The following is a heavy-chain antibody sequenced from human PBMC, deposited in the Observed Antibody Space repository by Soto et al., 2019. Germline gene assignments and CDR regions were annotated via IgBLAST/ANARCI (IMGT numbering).Heavy chain of an antibody. D-gene: IGHD6-13*01. CDR3: AKSTRGDSASWYALGLDS. V-gene: IGHV1-69*13. CDR1: GDSFTSFA. J-gene: IGHJ5*01. CDR2: IIPMYGVP. Sequence: ASVKVSCKASGDSFTSFAISWVRQAPGQGLAWVGGIIPMYGVPNYGRRFQGRVTISADESTNTAYMELHSLTSEDTAIYYCAKSTRGDSASWYALGLDSWGQGTQVTVSS.